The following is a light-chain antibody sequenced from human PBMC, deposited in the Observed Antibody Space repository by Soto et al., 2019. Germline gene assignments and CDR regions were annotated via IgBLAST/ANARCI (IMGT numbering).Light chain of an antibody. CDR1: QGISTY. CDR3: QQLDDYPIT. V-gene: IGKV1-9*01. CDR2: GTS. J-gene: IGKJ5*01. Sequence: DIPLTQSPSFLSASVGDRVTITCRASQGISTYLAWYQQKPGQVPKLLIYGTSTLQSGVPSRFRGNRSGADFTLTITYVQPEDFATYYCQQLDDYPITFGQGTRLEI.